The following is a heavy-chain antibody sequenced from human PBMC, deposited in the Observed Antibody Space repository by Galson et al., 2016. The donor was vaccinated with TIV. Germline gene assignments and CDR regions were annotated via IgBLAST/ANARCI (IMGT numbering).Heavy chain of an antibody. CDR3: AKTMVRGVIISTYYYGLDV. Sequence: SLRLSCAASGFTFSSSAMSWVRQAPGKGLEWVSAISGSGGRTYHADSVKGRFTISRDNSKNTLYLQMNRLRAEDTAVYYCAKTMVRGVIISTYYYGLDVWGQGTTVTLSS. CDR2: ISGSGGRT. J-gene: IGHJ6*02. CDR1: GFTFSSSA. V-gene: IGHV3-23*01. D-gene: IGHD3-10*01.